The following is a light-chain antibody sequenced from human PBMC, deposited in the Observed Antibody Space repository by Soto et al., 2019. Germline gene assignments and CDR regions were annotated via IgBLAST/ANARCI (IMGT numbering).Light chain of an antibody. CDR3: AAWDASLNGYV. CDR1: SSNIGSKT. V-gene: IGLV1-44*01. J-gene: IGLJ1*01. Sequence: HSVLTQPPSASGTPGQRVTSSCSGSSSNIGSKTVNWYQQLPGTVPKLLIYNSYQRPSGVPDRFSGSKSGTSASLAISGLQSEDEADYYGAAWDASLNGYVFGAGTKVTVL. CDR2: NSY.